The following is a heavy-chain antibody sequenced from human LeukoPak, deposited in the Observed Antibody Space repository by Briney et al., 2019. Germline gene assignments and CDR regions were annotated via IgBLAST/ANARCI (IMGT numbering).Heavy chain of an antibody. CDR1: GGSLSSGGYY. Sequence: SQTLSLTCTVSGGSLSSGGYYCSWIRQHPGKGLEWIGYIYYSWSTYYNPSLKSRVTISVDTSKNQFSLKLSSVTAADTAVYYCARLYYGSGSYHFDYWGQGTLVTVSS. CDR3: ARLYYGSGSYHFDY. V-gene: IGHV4-31*03. CDR2: IYYSWST. D-gene: IGHD3-10*01. J-gene: IGHJ4*02.